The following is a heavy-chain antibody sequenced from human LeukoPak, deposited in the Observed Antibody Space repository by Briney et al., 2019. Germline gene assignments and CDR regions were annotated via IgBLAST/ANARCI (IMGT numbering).Heavy chain of an antibody. CDR2: IRYDGRIK. J-gene: IGHJ4*02. CDR3: ARGAYYNILTGYRGEILGFDY. Sequence: GGSLRLSCAASGFTFSSYGMHWVRQAPGKGLEWVAFIRYDGRIKYYADSVKGRFTISRDNSKNTLYLQMNSLRAEDTAVYYCARGAYYNILTGYRGEILGFDYWGQGTLVTVSS. CDR1: GFTFSSYG. D-gene: IGHD3-9*01. V-gene: IGHV3-30*02.